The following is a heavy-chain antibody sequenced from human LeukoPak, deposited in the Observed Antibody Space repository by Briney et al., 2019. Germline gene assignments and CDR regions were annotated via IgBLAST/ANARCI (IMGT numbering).Heavy chain of an antibody. Sequence: PGGSLRLSCAASGFPFTSYAMTWVRQAPGKGLEWVSAISGSGVTTYFAGSVKGRFTISRDNSKNTLYLQMNSLRAEDTAVYYCAKNVREADWYYYYMDVWGKGTTVTVSS. D-gene: IGHD3-9*01. CDR2: ISGSGVTT. J-gene: IGHJ6*03. CDR1: GFPFTSYA. V-gene: IGHV3-23*01. CDR3: AKNVREADWYYYYMDV.